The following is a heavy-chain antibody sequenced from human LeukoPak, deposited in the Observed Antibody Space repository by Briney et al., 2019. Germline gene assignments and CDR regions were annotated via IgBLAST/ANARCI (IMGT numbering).Heavy chain of an antibody. CDR2: INPNSGGT. D-gene: IGHD6-6*01. Sequence: GASVKVSCKASGYTFTGYYMHWVRQAPGQGLEWMGRINPNSGGTNYAQKFRGRVTMTRDTSISTGYMELSRLRSDDTAVYYCARSSIAARTFDYWGQGTLVTVSS. V-gene: IGHV1-2*06. J-gene: IGHJ4*02. CDR1: GYTFTGYY. CDR3: ARSSIAARTFDY.